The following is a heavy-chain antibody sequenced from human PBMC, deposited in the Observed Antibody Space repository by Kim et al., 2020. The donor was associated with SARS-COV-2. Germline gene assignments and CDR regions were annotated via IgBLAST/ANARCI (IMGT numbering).Heavy chain of an antibody. Sequence: SVKVSCKASGGTFSSYAISWVRQAPGQGLEWMGRIIPILGIANYAQKFQGRVTITADKSTSTAYMELSSLRSEDTAVYYCARDGKGLWQTSAGVDYWGQGTLVTVSS. V-gene: IGHV1-69*04. J-gene: IGHJ4*02. CDR2: IIPILGIA. CDR3: ARDGKGLWQTSAGVDY. D-gene: IGHD5-18*01. CDR1: GGTFSSYA.